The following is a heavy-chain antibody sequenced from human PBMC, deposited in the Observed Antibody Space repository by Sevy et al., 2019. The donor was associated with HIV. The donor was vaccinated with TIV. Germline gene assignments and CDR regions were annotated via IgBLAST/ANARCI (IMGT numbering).Heavy chain of an antibody. D-gene: IGHD3-3*01. CDR1: GFTFSSYA. J-gene: IGHJ4*02. CDR2: ISHSGDIT. CDR3: AGRKVGDFWSGSIRGPWAGGPLFDY. Sequence: GGSLRLSCTSSGFTFSSYAMNWVRQAPGKGLEWVSTISHSGDITYYADSVKGRFTISRDNSENTLYLQMNSLRAEDTALYYCAGRKVGDFWSGSIRGPWAGGPLFDYWGQGTLVTVSS. V-gene: IGHV3-23*01.